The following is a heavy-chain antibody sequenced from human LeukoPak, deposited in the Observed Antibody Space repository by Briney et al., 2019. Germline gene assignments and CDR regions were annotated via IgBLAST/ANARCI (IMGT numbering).Heavy chain of an antibody. CDR3: ARLGYPYYYYMDV. CDR1: GYTFTSYG. CDR2: IYPGDSDT. D-gene: IGHD5-18*01. J-gene: IGHJ6*03. V-gene: IGHV5-51*01. Sequence: KVSCKASGYTFTSYGISWVRQAPGQGLEWMGIIYPGDSDTRYSPSFQGQVTISADKSISTAYLQWSSLKASDTAMYYCARLGYPYYYYMDVWGKGTTVTVSS.